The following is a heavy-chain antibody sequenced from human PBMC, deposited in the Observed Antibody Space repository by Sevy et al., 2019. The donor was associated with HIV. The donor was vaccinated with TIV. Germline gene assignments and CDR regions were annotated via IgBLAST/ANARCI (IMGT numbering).Heavy chain of an antibody. J-gene: IGHJ6*02. CDR1: GFTFSTYT. Sequence: GGSLRLSCAASGFTFSTYTMTWVRQAPGKGLEWVSGVSGSAGSTYYADSVNGRFTIFRDNSKKMVYLQMNSLRDEDTAVYYCAKGDRTFYGLDVWGQGTTVTVSS. CDR2: VSGSAGST. V-gene: IGHV3-23*01. D-gene: IGHD2-15*01. CDR3: AKGDRTFYGLDV.